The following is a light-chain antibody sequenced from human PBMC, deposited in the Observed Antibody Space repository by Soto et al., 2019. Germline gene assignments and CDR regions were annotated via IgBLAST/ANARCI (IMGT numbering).Light chain of an antibody. CDR2: WAS. Sequence: DILMTQSPASLAVSLCERATINFKSSHSFLYSSNNKNYLAWYQQKLGQPPKLLIRWASTRESGVPDRFSGSGSGTDFTLTISSLQAEDVAVYYCQQYYSTPWTFGQGTKVDIK. CDR1: HSFLYSSNNKNY. V-gene: IGKV4-1*01. J-gene: IGKJ1*01. CDR3: QQYYSTPWT.